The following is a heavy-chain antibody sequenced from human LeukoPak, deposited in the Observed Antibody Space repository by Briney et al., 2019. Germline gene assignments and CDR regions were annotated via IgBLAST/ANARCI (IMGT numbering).Heavy chain of an antibody. J-gene: IGHJ4*02. V-gene: IGHV3-23*01. CDR2: ISGSGGST. D-gene: IGHD6-19*01. Sequence: ETLSLTCGVYGGSFSDYYWSWVRQAPGKGLEWVSAISGSGGSTYYADSVKGRFTISRDNSKNTLYLQMNSLRAEDTAVYYCAKDHRYSSGQDFDYWGQGTLVTVSS. CDR1: GGSFSDYY. CDR3: AKDHRYSSGQDFDY.